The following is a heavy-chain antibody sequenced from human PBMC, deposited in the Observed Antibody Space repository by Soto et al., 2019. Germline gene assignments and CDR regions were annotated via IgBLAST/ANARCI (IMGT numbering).Heavy chain of an antibody. J-gene: IGHJ6*02. CDR2: ISGSGGSF. V-gene: IGHV3-23*01. CDR1: GFTFSSYA. Sequence: PGGSLRLSCAASGFTFSSYAMSWVRQAPGKGLEWVSAISGSGGSFYYGDSVKGRFTISRDNSKNTLFLRMDSLRAEDTAVYYCAKNRPTGYYYYGMDVWGQGTTVTVSS. CDR3: AKNRPTGYYYYGMDV.